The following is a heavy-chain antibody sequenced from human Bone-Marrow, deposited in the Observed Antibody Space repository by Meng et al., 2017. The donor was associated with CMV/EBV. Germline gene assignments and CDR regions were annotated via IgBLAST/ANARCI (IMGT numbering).Heavy chain of an antibody. D-gene: IGHD3-22*01. CDR2: IKQDGSEK. CDR3: ARAPPGIWLARFDY. Sequence: GESLKISCAASRFTFSTYAMHWVRQAPGKGLEWVANIKQDGSEKYYVDSVKGRFTISRDNAKNSLYLQMNSLRAEGTAVYYCARAPPGIWLARFDYWGQGTLVTVSS. J-gene: IGHJ4*02. V-gene: IGHV3-7*01. CDR1: RFTFSTYA.